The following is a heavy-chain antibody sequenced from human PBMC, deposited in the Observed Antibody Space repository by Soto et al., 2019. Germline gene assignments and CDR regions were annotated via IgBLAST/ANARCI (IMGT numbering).Heavy chain of an antibody. CDR1: GYRFGDYG. D-gene: IGHD3-3*01. CDR3: ARSKGYESNNLYYFDY. J-gene: IGHJ4*02. Sequence: ASVKVSCKVSGYRFGDYGISWLRQAPGQGLQWLGWITPYSGQASYIKTFQDRLTMTTDTSTSTVYMDLKSLTSDDTAIYYCARSKGYESNNLYYFDYWGQGALVTVSS. CDR2: ITPYSGQA. V-gene: IGHV1-18*04.